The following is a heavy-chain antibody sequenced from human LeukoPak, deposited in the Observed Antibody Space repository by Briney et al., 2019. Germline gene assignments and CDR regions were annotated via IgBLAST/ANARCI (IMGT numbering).Heavy chain of an antibody. Sequence: SETLSLTCTVSGGSINNYYWTWIRQPPGKGLKWIGYVYNSGSTNYNPSLKSRVTISVDTSKNQFSLKLNSVIAADTAIYYCARRHKVGAGDALDLWGQGTLVTVSS. CDR2: VYNSGST. CDR3: ARRHKVGAGDALDL. CDR1: GGSINNYY. V-gene: IGHV4-59*08. J-gene: IGHJ3*01. D-gene: IGHD3-10*01.